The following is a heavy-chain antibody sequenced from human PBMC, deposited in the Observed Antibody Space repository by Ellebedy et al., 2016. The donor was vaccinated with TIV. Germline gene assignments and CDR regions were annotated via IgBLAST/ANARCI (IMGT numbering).Heavy chain of an antibody. CDR2: IHTGGDT. CDR1: GLTVSSTY. D-gene: IGHD1-1*01. CDR3: AGETFNDVDLIIWGVLDT. V-gene: IGHV3-66*01. Sequence: GGSLRLSCAASGLTVSSTYMSWVRQAPGKGLEWISVIHTGGDTNYADSVKGRFTMSRDTSKNTVNLQITRVRVEDTAVYYCAGETFNDVDLIIWGVLDTWGQGTIVTVSS. J-gene: IGHJ3*02.